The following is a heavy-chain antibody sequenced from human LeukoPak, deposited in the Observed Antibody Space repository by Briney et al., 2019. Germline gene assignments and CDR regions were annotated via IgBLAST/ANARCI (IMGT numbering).Heavy chain of an antibody. Sequence: ASVKVSCKASGYTFTGYYMHWVRQAPGQGLEWMGWINPNSGGTNYAQKFQGRVTMTRDTSISTAYMELSRLRSDDTAVYYCAKETWYGDYAPFDYWGQGTLVTVSS. J-gene: IGHJ4*02. CDR1: GYTFTGYY. V-gene: IGHV1-2*02. D-gene: IGHD4-17*01. CDR3: AKETWYGDYAPFDY. CDR2: INPNSGGT.